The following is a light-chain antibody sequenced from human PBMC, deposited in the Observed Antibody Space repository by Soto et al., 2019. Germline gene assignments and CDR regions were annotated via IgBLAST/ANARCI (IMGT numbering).Light chain of an antibody. Sequence: EIVLTQSPPTLSVSPGERATLSCRASRSISTNVAWYQHRSGQAPRLLIYSASTRATGIPTRFSGSGSGTEFTLTIGSLQSEDFAIYYCQQYNTWPPITFGGGTK. J-gene: IGKJ4*01. CDR1: RSISTN. V-gene: IGKV3-15*01. CDR3: QQYNTWPPIT. CDR2: SAS.